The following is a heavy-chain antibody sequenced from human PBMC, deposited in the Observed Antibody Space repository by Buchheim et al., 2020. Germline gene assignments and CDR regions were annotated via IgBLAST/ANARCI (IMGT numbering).Heavy chain of an antibody. CDR2: IKQDGSEK. CDR1: GFTFSSYW. V-gene: IGHV3-7*01. J-gene: IGHJ4*02. Sequence: EVQLVESGGGLVQPGGSLRLSCAASGFTFSSYWMSWVRQAPGKGLEWVANIKQDGSEKYYVDSVKGRFTISRDNAKNSLYLQMNSLRAEDTAVYYCARGYYDFWSDPPYYFDYWGQGTL. CDR3: ARGYYDFWSDPPYYFDY. D-gene: IGHD3-3*01.